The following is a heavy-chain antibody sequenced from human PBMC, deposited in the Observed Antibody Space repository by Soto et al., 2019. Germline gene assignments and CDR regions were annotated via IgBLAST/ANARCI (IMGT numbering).Heavy chain of an antibody. J-gene: IGHJ4*01. CDR1: GGSISSYY. CDR3: ARRIYYYDSSGYYYYLDY. V-gene: IGHV4-59*01. CDR2: IYYSGST. D-gene: IGHD3-22*01. Sequence: PSETLSLTCTVSGGSISSYYWSWIRQPPGNGLEWIGYIYYSGSTNYNPSLKSRVTISVDTSKNQFSLKLSSVTAADTAVYYCARRIYYYDSSGYYYYLDYRGHGTLVTVSS.